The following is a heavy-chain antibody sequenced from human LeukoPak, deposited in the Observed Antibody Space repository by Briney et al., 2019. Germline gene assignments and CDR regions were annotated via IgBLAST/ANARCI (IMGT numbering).Heavy chain of an antibody. CDR2: IWYDESNK. CDR3: ARDSSSGVRYFDY. J-gene: IGHJ4*02. Sequence: GGSLRLSCAACGFTVSNYGMHWVRQAPGKGLEWVAVIWYDESNKYYADSVKGRFTISRDNSKNTLYLQMNSLRAGDTAVYYCARDSSSGVRYFDYWGQGTLVTVSS. CDR1: GFTVSNYG. V-gene: IGHV3-33*01. D-gene: IGHD6-25*01.